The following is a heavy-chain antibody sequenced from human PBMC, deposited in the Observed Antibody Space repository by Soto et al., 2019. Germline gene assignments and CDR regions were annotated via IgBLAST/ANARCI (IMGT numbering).Heavy chain of an antibody. CDR1: GGSITTYY. Sequence: SETLSLTCSVSGGSITTYYWSWLRQPPGKGLEWIGYIHHEGSTNYNPSLKSRVTILVDTSQNQFSPKLTSVTAADTAVYFCARGRRSGWYHFDSWGQGNLVYVSS. D-gene: IGHD6-19*01. J-gene: IGHJ4*02. CDR2: IHHEGST. V-gene: IGHV4-59*01. CDR3: ARGRRSGWYHFDS.